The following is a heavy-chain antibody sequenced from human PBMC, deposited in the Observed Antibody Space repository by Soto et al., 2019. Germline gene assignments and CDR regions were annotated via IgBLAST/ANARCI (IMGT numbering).Heavy chain of an antibody. V-gene: IGHV4-30-2*01. CDR1: GGSISSGGYS. D-gene: IGHD4-17*01. CDR3: ARASDYGGTGYYFDY. J-gene: IGHJ4*02. CDR2: IYHSGST. Sequence: SETLSLTCAVSGGSISSGGYSWSWIRQPPGKGLELIGYIYHSGSTYYNPSLKSRVTISVDRSKNQFSLKLSSVTAADTAVYYCARASDYGGTGYYFDYWGQGTLVTVSS.